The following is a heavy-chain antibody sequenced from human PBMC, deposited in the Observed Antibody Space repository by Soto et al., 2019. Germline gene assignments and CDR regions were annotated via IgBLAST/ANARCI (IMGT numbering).Heavy chain of an antibody. CDR2: IIPMFDTP. D-gene: IGHD2-15*01. CDR1: GGTFSSDS. V-gene: IGHV1-69*13. CDR3: ARSGGLDRDFNY. J-gene: IGHJ4*02. Sequence: ASVKVSCKASGGTFSSDSFSWVRQAPGQGPEWMGGIIPMFDTPIYAQKFQDRVTITADESTSTAYMQLSSLRSGDTAVYYCARSGGLDRDFNYWGQGSLVTVSS.